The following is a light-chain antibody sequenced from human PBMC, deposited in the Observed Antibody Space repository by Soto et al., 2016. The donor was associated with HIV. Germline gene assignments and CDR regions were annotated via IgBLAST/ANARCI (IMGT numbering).Light chain of an antibody. CDR3: QQYNSFPYT. J-gene: IGKJ2*01. V-gene: IGKV1-5*03. CDR1: QSISSW. CDR2: KAS. Sequence: DIQMTQSPSTLSASVGDRVTITCRASQSISSWLAWYQQKPGKAPKLLIYKASTLDTGVPSRFSGSGSGTEFTLTISRLQPADFAIYYCQQYNSFPYTFGQGDQAGDQT.